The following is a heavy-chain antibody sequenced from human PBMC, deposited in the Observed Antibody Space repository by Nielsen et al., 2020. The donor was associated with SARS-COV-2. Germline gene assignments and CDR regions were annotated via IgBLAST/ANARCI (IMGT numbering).Heavy chain of an antibody. CDR1: GFTFHDYA. CDR2: INWGAGST. J-gene: IGHJ4*02. Sequence: GGSLRLSCAASGFTFHDYAMHWVRQAPGKGLEWVSLINWGAGSTYYADSVKGRFTISRDNRQNSLYLQMNSLRAEDTALYYCARPTYYYDSSGYYYESFDYWGQGTLVTVSS. D-gene: IGHD3-22*01. V-gene: IGHV3-43D*03. CDR3: ARPTYYYDSSGYYYESFDY.